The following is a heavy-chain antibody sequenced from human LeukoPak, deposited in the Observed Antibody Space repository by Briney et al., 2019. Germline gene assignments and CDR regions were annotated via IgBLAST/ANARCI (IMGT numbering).Heavy chain of an antibody. D-gene: IGHD2-2*01. J-gene: IGHJ4*02. CDR1: GGSISNYY. CDR3: ARQDCSSTSCYYIY. CDR2: IYYSGST. Sequence: SETLSLTCTVSGGSISNYYWGWIRQPPGKGLEWIGYIYYSGSTNYNPSLKSRVTISVDTSKNQFSLKLSSVTAADTAVYYCARQDCSSTSCYYIYWGQGTLVTVSS. V-gene: IGHV4-59*08.